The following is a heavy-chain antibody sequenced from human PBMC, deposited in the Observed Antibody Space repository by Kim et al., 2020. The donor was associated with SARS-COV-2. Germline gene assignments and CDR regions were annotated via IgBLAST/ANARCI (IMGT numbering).Heavy chain of an antibody. D-gene: IGHD7-27*01. Sequence: GGSLRLSCAASGFTFNNYGIHWVRQAPGKGLEWVAATSFDGSKKFYIDSVKGRFTISRDSSMNTLYLQMNSLRTEDTAIYFCTKALPRGQDLGNKEFDYWGQGTLVTVSS. CDR2: TSFDGSKK. J-gene: IGHJ4*02. CDR1: GFTFNNYG. CDR3: TKALPRGQDLGNKEFDY. V-gene: IGHV3-30*18.